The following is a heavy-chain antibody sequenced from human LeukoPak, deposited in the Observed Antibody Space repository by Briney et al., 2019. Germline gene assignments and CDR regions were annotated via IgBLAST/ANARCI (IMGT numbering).Heavy chain of an antibody. V-gene: IGHV1-69*13. CDR1: GGTFSRYA. Sequence: SVKVSCKASGGTFSRYAISWVRQAPGQGLEWMGGIIPIFGTANYAQRFQGRVTITADESTSTAYMEVSSLRSEDTAVYYCAGAYSGYDFFDYWGQGILVTVSS. D-gene: IGHD5-12*01. J-gene: IGHJ4*02. CDR2: IIPIFGTA. CDR3: AGAYSGYDFFDY.